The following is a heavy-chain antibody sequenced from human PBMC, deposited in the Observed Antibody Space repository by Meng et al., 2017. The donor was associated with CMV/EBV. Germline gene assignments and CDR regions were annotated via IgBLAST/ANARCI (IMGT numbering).Heavy chain of an antibody. Sequence: GGSLRLSCAASGFTFSSYAMSWVRQAPGKGLEWVSAISGSGGSTYYADSVKGRFTSSRDNSKNTLYLQMNSLRAEDTAVYYCAKERGRDDGGKYFQHWGQGTLVTVSS. V-gene: IGHV3-23*01. J-gene: IGHJ1*01. CDR3: AKERGRDDGGKYFQH. CDR1: GFTFSSYA. CDR2: ISGSGGST. D-gene: IGHD1-1*01.